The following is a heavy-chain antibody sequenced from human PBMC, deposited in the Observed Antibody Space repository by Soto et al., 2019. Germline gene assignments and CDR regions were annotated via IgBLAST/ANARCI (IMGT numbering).Heavy chain of an antibody. CDR3: AKRTVGDH. CDR2: ISDSGGNT. J-gene: IGHJ4*02. CDR1: GFTVNSYA. Sequence: EVQLFESGGGLVQPGGSLRLSCAASGFTVNSYAMSWVRQAPGTGLEWVSTISDSGGNTYYVDSVKGRFTISRDNSKNPLYLQMNSLRAEDTAVYYCAKRTVGDHWGQGTLVTVSS. D-gene: IGHD1-26*01. V-gene: IGHV3-23*01.